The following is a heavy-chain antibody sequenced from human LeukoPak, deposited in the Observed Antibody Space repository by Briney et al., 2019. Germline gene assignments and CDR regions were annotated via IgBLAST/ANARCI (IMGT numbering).Heavy chain of an antibody. D-gene: IGHD2-15*01. V-gene: IGHV3-9*01. Sequence: GGSLRLSCAASGFTFDDYAMHWVRQAPGKGLEWVSGISWNSGSIGYADSVKGRFTISRDNAKNSLYLQMNSLRAEDTAMYYCARDGRSGPTNCFDPWGQGTLVTVSS. CDR1: GFTFDDYA. J-gene: IGHJ5*02. CDR2: ISWNSGSI. CDR3: ARDGRSGPTNCFDP.